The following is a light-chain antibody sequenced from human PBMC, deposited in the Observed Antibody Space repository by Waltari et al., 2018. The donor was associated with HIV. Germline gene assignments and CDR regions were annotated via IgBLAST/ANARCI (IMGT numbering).Light chain of an antibody. CDR3: SSYSTATNVA. CDR1: TSDIGGYNF. Sequence: QSALTQPASVSGSPGQSITMSCTGTTSDIGGYNFVSWYQQHPGKAPKVIIYGVSKRPSGGSTRFSGSKSGKTASLTISGLQAEDEADYYCSSYSTATNVAFGGGTKLTVL. CDR2: GVS. V-gene: IGLV2-14*01. J-gene: IGLJ2*01.